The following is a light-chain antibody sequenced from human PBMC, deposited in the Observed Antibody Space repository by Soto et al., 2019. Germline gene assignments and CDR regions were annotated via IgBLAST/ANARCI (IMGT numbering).Light chain of an antibody. J-gene: IGKJ1*01. V-gene: IGKV3-20*01. CDR3: QQYGTYPRT. CDR1: QGISSSH. Sequence: IVLTQSPGTLSLSQGDRATLSCRASQGISSSHLAWYQQKPGQAPRLLIYGASNRDTGIPDRFSGSGSGTDFTLTISRLESEDFAVYYCQQYGTYPRTFGQGTKVEIK. CDR2: GAS.